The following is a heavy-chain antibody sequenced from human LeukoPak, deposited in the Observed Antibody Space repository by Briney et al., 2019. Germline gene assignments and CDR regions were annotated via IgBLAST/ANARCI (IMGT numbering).Heavy chain of an antibody. J-gene: IGHJ4*02. V-gene: IGHV3-11*05. CDR3: ARDSSSIAVAGRFDY. D-gene: IGHD6-19*01. CDR2: ISSSSSYK. CDR1: GFTFSDYY. Sequence: GGSLRLSCAASGFTFSDYYMSWIRQAPGKGLEWVSYISSSSSYKNYADSVKGRFTISRDNAKNSLYLQMNSLRAEDTAVYYCARDSSSIAVAGRFDYWGQGTLVAVS.